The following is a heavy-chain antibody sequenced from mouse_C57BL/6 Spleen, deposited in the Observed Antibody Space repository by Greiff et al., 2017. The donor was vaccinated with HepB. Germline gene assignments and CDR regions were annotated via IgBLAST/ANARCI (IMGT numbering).Heavy chain of an antibody. CDR1: GFTFTTYA. CDR2: IRSKSSNYAK. Sequence: EVQLVESGGGLVQPKGSLKLSCAASGFTFTTYAMHWVRQAPGKGLEWVARIRSKSSNYAKYYAASVKDTFTITRAASQRMLYLQINNLKTEDTAMYYGVRDGSSGYYYYAIDYWGQGTSVTVSS. D-gene: IGHD3-2*02. J-gene: IGHJ4*01. V-gene: IGHV10-3*01. CDR3: VRDGSSGYYYYAIDY.